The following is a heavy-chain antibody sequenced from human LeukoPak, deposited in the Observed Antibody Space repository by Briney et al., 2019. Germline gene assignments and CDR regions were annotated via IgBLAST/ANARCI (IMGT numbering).Heavy chain of an antibody. CDR2: MKSKTDGGTT. CDR3: TTDWENSYGRYFDY. V-gene: IGHV3-15*01. J-gene: IGHJ4*02. Sequence: GGSLRLSCAASGFTFSNAWMSWVRQAPGKGLEWVGRMKSKTDGGTTDYAAPVKGRFTISRDDSKNTLYLQMNSLKTEDTAVYYCTTDWENSYGRYFDYWGQGTLVTVSS. CDR1: GFTFSNAW. D-gene: IGHD5-18*01.